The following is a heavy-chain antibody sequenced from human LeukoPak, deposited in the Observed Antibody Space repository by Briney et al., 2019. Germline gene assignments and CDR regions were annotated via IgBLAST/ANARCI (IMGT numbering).Heavy chain of an antibody. CDR2: ISGSGGNT. V-gene: IGHV3-23*01. CDR3: AKADSGYERGKIDY. D-gene: IGHD5-12*01. CDR1: GFTFSSYA. Sequence: GGSLRLSCAASGFTFSSYAMSWVRQAPGKGLEWVSAISGSGGNTYYADSVKGRFTISRDNSKNTLYLQMNSLRAEDTAVYYCAKADSGYERGKIDYWGQGTLVTVSS. J-gene: IGHJ4*02.